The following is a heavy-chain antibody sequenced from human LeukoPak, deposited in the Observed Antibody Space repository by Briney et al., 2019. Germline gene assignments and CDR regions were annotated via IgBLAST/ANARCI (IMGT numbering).Heavy chain of an antibody. CDR2: INHSGST. V-gene: IGHV4-34*01. Sequence: SETLSLTCAVYGGSFSGYYWSWIRQPPGKGLEWIGEINHSGSTNYNPSLKSRVTISVDTSKNQFSLKLSSVTAADTAVYYCASGGYYDSSNSAEYFQHWGQGTLVTVSS. D-gene: IGHD3-22*01. CDR3: ASGGYYDSSNSAEYFQH. CDR1: GGSFSGYY. J-gene: IGHJ1*01.